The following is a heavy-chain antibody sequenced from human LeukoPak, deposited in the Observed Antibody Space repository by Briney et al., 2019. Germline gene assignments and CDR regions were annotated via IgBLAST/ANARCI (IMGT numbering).Heavy chain of an antibody. Sequence: GRSLRLSCAASGFTFDDYAMHWVRQAPGKGLEWVSGISWNSGSIGYADSVKGRFTISRDNAKNSLYLQMNSLRAEDMALYYRAKAPKRWLQWSYFDYWGQRTLVTVSS. CDR3: AKAPKRWLQWSYFDY. V-gene: IGHV3-9*03. CDR2: ISWNSGSI. J-gene: IGHJ4*02. CDR1: GFTFDDYA. D-gene: IGHD5-24*01.